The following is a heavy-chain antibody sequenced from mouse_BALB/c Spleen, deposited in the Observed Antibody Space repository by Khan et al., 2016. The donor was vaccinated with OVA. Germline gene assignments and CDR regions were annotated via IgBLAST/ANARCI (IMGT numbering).Heavy chain of an antibody. CDR2: ISYGGST. J-gene: IGHJ4*01. V-gene: IGHV3-2*02. CDR1: GYSITSDYA. Sequence: EVQLVETGPGLVKPSQSLSLTCTVTGYSITSDYAWDWIRQFPENKLEWMGYISYGGSTSYNPSLKSRISITRTTSKNQFFLQWNSVTTEDTATYYCARKNDHGYAMDYWGQGTSVTVSS. CDR3: ARKNDHGYAMDY.